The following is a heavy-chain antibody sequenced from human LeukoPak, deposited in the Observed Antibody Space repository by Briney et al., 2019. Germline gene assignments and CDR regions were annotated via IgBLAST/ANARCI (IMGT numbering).Heavy chain of an antibody. CDR1: GGSIRHYY. Sequence: SETLSFTCTVSGGSIRHYYWSWIRQPPGKGLEWIGYIYYSGSTNYNPSLKSRVTISVDTSKNQFSLKLSSVTAADTAVYYCARHVAGIDYWGQGTLVTVSS. CDR3: ARHVAGIDY. V-gene: IGHV4-59*01. D-gene: IGHD6-13*01. J-gene: IGHJ4*02. CDR2: IYYSGST.